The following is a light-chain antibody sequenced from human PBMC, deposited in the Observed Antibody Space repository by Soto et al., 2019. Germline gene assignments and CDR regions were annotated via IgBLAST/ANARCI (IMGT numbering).Light chain of an antibody. CDR3: QHYKTWPLA. J-gene: IGKJ4*01. V-gene: IGKV3-15*01. Sequence: EIVLTQSPATLSVPPGERVTLSCRASQGVGSTLAWYRQQPGQAPRLLIYDAYIRATGVPARFSGSGSGTEFTLTISSLQSEDFALYYCQHYKTWPLAFGGGTKVDIK. CDR2: DAY. CDR1: QGVGST.